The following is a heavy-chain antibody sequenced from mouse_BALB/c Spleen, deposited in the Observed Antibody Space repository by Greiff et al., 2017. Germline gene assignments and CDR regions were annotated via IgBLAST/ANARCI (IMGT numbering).Heavy chain of an antibody. Sequence: QVQLQQSGAELVKPGASVKLSCKASGYTFTSYWMHWVKQRPGQGLEWIGEIDPSDSYTNYNQKFKGKATLTVDKSSSTAYMQLSSLTSEDSAVYYCARLSNAMDYWGQGTSVTVSS. V-gene: IGHV1-69*02. J-gene: IGHJ4*01. CDR3: ARLSNAMDY. D-gene: IGHD6-2*01. CDR1: GYTFTSYW. CDR2: IDPSDSYT.